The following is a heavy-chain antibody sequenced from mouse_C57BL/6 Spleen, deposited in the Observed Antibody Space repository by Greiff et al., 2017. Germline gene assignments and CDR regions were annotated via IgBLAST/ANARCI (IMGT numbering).Heavy chain of an antibody. CDR3: AWAAQDY. J-gene: IGHJ2*01. V-gene: IGHV1-59*01. Sequence: QVQLQQPGAELVRPGTSVKLSCKASGYTFTSYWMHWVKQRPGQGLEWIGVIDPSDSYTNYNQKFKGKATLTVDTSSSTAYMQLSSLTSEDSAVYYCAWAAQDYWGQGTTLTVSS. CDR2: IDPSDSYT. D-gene: IGHD3-2*02. CDR1: GYTFTSYW.